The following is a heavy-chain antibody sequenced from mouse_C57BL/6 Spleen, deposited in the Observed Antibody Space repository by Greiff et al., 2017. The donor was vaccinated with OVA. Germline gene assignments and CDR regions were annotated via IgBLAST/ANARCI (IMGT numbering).Heavy chain of an antibody. D-gene: IGHD4-1*02. V-gene: IGHV1-64*01. J-gene: IGHJ4*01. Sequence: PGQVLEWIGMIPPNSGSTNYNEKFKSKVTLTVEKSSSTAYMQLSSLTSEDSAVYYCAINWDRAMDYWGQGTSVTVSS. CDR3: AINWDRAMDY. CDR2: IPPNSGST.